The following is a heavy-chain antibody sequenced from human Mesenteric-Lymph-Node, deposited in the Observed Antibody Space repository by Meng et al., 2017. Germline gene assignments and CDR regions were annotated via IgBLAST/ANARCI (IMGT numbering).Heavy chain of an antibody. Sequence: GESLKISCKGSGYSFTSYWIGWVRQMPGKGLEWMGIIYPGDSDTRYSPSFQGQVTISADKSISTAYLQWSSLKASDTAMYYCARTPYYYGSGSYKEFFDYWGQGTLVTVSS. CDR2: IYPGDSDT. CDR1: GYSFTSYW. V-gene: IGHV5-51*01. CDR3: ARTPYYYGSGSYKEFFDY. D-gene: IGHD3-10*01. J-gene: IGHJ4*02.